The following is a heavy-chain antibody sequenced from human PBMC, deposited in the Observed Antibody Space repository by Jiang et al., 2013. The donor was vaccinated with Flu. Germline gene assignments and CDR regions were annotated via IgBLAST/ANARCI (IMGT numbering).Heavy chain of an antibody. J-gene: IGHJ3*02. D-gene: IGHD1-1*01. Sequence: LVESGAEVKKPGASVKVSCKASGYTFTSYYMHWVRQAPGQGLEWMGIINPSGGSTSYAQKFQGRVTMTRDTSTSTVYMELSSLRSEDTAVYYCARSRAVVNWRSRNDAFDIWGQGTMVTVSS. CDR2: INPSGGST. V-gene: IGHV1-46*01. CDR3: ARSRAVVNWRSRNDAFDI. CDR1: GYTFTSYY.